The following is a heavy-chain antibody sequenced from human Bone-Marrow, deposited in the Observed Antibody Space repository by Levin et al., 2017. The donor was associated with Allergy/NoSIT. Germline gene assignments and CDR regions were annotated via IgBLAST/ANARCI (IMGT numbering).Heavy chain of an antibody. CDR2: ISAYNGNT. Sequence: GASVKVSCKASGYTFTSYGISWVRQAPGQGLEWMGWISAYNGNTNYAQKLQGRVTMTTDTSTSTAYMELRSLRSDDTAVYYCARDAGELELQLRFDYWGQGTLVTVSS. J-gene: IGHJ4*02. D-gene: IGHD1-7*01. CDR1: GYTFTSYG. V-gene: IGHV1-18*01. CDR3: ARDAGELELQLRFDY.